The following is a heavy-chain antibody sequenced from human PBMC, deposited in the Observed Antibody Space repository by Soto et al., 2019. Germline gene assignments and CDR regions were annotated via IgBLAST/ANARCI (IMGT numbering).Heavy chain of an antibody. V-gene: IGHV1-18*01. CDR3: ATGVRYCSGGSCYDTHFDY. J-gene: IGHJ4*02. Sequence: ASVKVSCKASGYTFTSYGISWVRQAPGQGLEWMGWISAYNGNTNYAQKLQGRVTMTTDTSTSTAYMELRSLRSDDTAVYYCATGVRYCSGGSCYDTHFDYWGQGTLVTVSS. CDR2: ISAYNGNT. CDR1: GYTFTSYG. D-gene: IGHD2-15*01.